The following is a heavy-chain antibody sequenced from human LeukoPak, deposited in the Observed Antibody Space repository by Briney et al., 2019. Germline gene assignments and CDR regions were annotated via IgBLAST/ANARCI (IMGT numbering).Heavy chain of an antibody. V-gene: IGHV4-4*07. CDR3: ARDQQYQRPAGWFDP. J-gene: IGHJ5*02. Sequence: SETLSLTCTVSGGSISSYYWSWIRQPAGKGLEWIGRIYTSGSTNYNPSLKSRVTMSVDTSKNQCSLKLSSVTAADTAVYYCARDQQYQRPAGWFDPWGQGTLVTVSS. CDR1: GGSISSYY. D-gene: IGHD2-2*01. CDR2: IYTSGST.